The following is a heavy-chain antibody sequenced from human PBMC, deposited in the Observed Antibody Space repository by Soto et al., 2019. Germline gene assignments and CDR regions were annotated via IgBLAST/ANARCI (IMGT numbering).Heavy chain of an antibody. Sequence: GGSLRLSCAASGFTFSNAWMNWVRQAPGKGLGWVGRIKSKTDGGTTDYAAPVKGRFTISRDDSKNTLYLQMNSLKTEDTAVHYCTTDGSPDRAAVAGLMGIREIGRYYYYGMDVWGQGTTVTVSS. CDR3: TTDGSPDRAAVAGLMGIREIGRYYYYGMDV. J-gene: IGHJ6*02. CDR2: IKSKTDGGTT. CDR1: GFTFSNAW. D-gene: IGHD6-19*01. V-gene: IGHV3-15*07.